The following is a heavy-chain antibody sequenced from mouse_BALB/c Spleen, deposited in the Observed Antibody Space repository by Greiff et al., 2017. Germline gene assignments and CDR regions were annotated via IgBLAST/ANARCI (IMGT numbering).Heavy chain of an antibody. CDR1: GFTFSDYY. Sequence: DVMLVESGGGLVKPGGSLKLSCAASGFTFSDYYMYWVRQTPEKRLEWVATISDGGSYTYYPDSVKGRFTISRDNAKNNLYLQMSSLKSEDTAMYYCARDHYYGSSYWYFDVWGAGTTVTVSS. D-gene: IGHD1-1*01. J-gene: IGHJ1*01. CDR3: ARDHYYGSSYWYFDV. V-gene: IGHV5-4*02. CDR2: ISDGGSYT.